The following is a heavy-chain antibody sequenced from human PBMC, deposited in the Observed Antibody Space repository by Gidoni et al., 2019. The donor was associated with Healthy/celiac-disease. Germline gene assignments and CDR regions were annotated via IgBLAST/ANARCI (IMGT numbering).Heavy chain of an antibody. D-gene: IGHD3-22*01. V-gene: IGHV1-18*04. Sequence: QVQLVQSGAEVKKPGASVKVSCKASGYTFTSSGISWVRQAPGQGLEWMGWISAYNGNTNYAQKLQGRVTMTTDTSTSTAYMELRSLRSDDTAVYYCARDHRTMIVTRVRAFDIWGQGTMVTVSS. J-gene: IGHJ3*02. CDR2: ISAYNGNT. CDR3: ARDHRTMIVTRVRAFDI. CDR1: GYTFTSSG.